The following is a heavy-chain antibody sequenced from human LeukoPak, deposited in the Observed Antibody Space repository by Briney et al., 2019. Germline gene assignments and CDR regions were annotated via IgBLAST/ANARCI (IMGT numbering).Heavy chain of an antibody. V-gene: IGHV1-46*01. J-gene: IGHJ6*02. CDR1: GYTFTSYY. D-gene: IGHD3-3*01. Sequence: ASVKVSCKASGYTFTSYYMHWVRQAPGQGLEWMGIINPSGGNTSYAQKFQGRVTMTRDTSTSTVYMELSSLRSEDTAVYYCARGVSRFLEWLQYYYYYGMDVWGQGTTVTVSS. CDR3: ARGVSRFLEWLQYYYYYGMDV. CDR2: INPSGGNT.